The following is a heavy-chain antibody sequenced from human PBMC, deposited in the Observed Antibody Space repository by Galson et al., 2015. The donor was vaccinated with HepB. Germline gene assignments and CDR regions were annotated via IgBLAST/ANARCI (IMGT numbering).Heavy chain of an antibody. CDR3: AKSRGAIMVYATDY. D-gene: IGHD2-8*01. J-gene: IGHJ4*02. Sequence: SLRLSCAASGFTFSSYAMSWVRQAPGKGLEWVSAISGSGGSTYYADSVKGRFTISRDNSKNTLYLQMNSLRAEDTAVYYCAKSRGAIMVYATDYWGQGTLVTVSS. V-gene: IGHV3-23*01. CDR2: ISGSGGST. CDR1: GFTFSSYA.